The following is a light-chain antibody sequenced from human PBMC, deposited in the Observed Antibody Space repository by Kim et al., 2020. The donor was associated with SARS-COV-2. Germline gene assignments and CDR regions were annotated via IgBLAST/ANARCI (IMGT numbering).Light chain of an antibody. CDR3: QAWDSSPHHVV. CDR2: QDS. J-gene: IGLJ2*01. Sequence: SYELTQPPSVSVSPGQTASITCSGDKLGDKYACWYQQKPGQSPVLVIYQDSKRPSGIPERFSGSNSGNTATLTISGTQAMDEADYYCQAWDSSPHHVVFGGGTQLTVL. CDR1: KLGDKY. V-gene: IGLV3-1*01.